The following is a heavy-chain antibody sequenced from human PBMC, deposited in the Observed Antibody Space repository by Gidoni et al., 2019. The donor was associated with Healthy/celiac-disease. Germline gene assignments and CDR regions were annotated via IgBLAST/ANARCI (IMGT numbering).Heavy chain of an antibody. CDR2: LSYYVSNK. CDR1: GFTSSSYG. V-gene: IGHV3-30*18. D-gene: IGHD6-19*01. Sequence: QVQRVESGGGGVQPGRSLRLSWAAAGFTSSSYGMHWVRQAPGRGLAWVAVLSYYVSNKSYADSVKGRFTISRDNSKNTLYLQMNSLRAEDTAVYYCAKAYIAVALMDAFDIWGQGTMVTVSS. J-gene: IGHJ3*02. CDR3: AKAYIAVALMDAFDI.